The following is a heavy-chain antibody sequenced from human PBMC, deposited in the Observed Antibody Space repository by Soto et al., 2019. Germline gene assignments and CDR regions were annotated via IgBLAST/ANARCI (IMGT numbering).Heavy chain of an antibody. J-gene: IGHJ4*02. CDR1: GFTFSSYA. CDR2: ISGSGGST. Sequence: GGSLRLSCAASGFTFSSYAMSWVRQAPGKGLEWVSAISGSGGSTYYADSVKGRFTISRDNSKNTLYLQMNSLRAEDTAVYYCAKVRGWCRDEFWSGFDYWGQGSLVTVSS. V-gene: IGHV3-23*01. CDR3: AKVRGWCRDEFWSGFDY. D-gene: IGHD3-3*01.